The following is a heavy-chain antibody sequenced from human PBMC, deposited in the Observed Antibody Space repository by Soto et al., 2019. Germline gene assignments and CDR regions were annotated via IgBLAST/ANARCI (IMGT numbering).Heavy chain of an antibody. J-gene: IGHJ5*02. CDR3: ARLRIATNNYKWFDP. Sequence: SETLSLTCSVSGAALNSGNYYWSWIRQVPGKGLEWIGHIYVTGAVDYNPSLRDRITISQDTSERQFSLNLRLVTAADMAVYYCARLRIATNNYKWFDPWGQGTLVTVSS. V-gene: IGHV4-31*03. D-gene: IGHD2-21*01. CDR1: GAALNSGNYY. CDR2: IYVTGAV.